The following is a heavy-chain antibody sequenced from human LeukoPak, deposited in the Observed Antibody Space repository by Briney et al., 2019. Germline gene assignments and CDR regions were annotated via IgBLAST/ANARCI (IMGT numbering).Heavy chain of an antibody. J-gene: IGHJ4*02. V-gene: IGHV3-74*01. D-gene: IGHD3-22*01. Sequence: GGSLRLSCATSGFTFTTFWMHWVRQAPGKGLVWVSRLNHDGSSTNYADSVKGRFTISRDNAKNTLYLQMNSLRAEDTAVYYCVRDWGYDSSGYWQKYFDTWGQGTLVTVSS. CDR1: GFTFTTFW. CDR3: VRDWGYDSSGYWQKYFDT. CDR2: LNHDGSST.